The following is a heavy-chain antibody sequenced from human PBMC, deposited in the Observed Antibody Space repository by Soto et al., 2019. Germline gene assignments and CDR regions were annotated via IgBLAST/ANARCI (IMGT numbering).Heavy chain of an antibody. Sequence: QVQLVESGGGVVQPGRSLRLSCAASGFTFSSYAMHWVRQAPGKGLEWVAVISYDGSNKYYADSVKGRFTISRDNSKNTLYLQMNSLRAEDTAVYYCASPSRGGMSGSGSYNFFYYYYGMDVWGQGTTVTVSS. D-gene: IGHD3-10*01. CDR1: GFTFSSYA. V-gene: IGHV3-30-3*01. CDR2: ISYDGSNK. J-gene: IGHJ6*02. CDR3: ASPSRGGMSGSGSYNFFYYYYGMDV.